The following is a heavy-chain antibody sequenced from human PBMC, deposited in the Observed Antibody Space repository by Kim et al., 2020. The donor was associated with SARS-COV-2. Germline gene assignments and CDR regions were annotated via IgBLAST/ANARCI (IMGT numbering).Heavy chain of an antibody. CDR2: ISGSGRGT. CDR3: AKDISVDFSGDYTPRPFDY. J-gene: IGHJ4*02. Sequence: GGSLRLSCGGSGFNFRSYAMTWVRQTPGKGLEWVATISGSGRGTFYADSVRGRFAVSRDNSKNTLSLQMNSLRAEDTAVYYCAKDISVDFSGDYTPRPFDYWGAGTLVTVSS. CDR1: GFNFRSYA. V-gene: IGHV3-23*01. D-gene: IGHD3-10*01.